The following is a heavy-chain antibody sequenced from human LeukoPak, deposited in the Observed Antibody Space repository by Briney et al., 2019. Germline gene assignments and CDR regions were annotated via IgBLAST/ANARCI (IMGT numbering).Heavy chain of an antibody. CDR1: GFALSDYG. CDR2: ISSACSYI. V-gene: IGHV3-21*01. Sequence: GGSLRLSCTASGFALSDYGMAWVRQAPGKGLEWVSSISSACSYIYYADPVKGRFTISRDNVKNSLYMQMNRLRAEDGAVYYCAREGESLVVTPDDPFDFWGQGTMVTVSS. D-gene: IGHD2-21*02. J-gene: IGHJ3*01. CDR3: AREGESLVVTPDDPFDF.